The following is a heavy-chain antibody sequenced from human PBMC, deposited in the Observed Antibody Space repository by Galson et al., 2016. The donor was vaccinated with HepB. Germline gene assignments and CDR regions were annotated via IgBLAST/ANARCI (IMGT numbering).Heavy chain of an antibody. Sequence: SLRLSCAASGFTFSNYAMSWVRQAPGKGLEWVSGISGTGGTTYYADSVKGRFTISRDNSKNTLYLRMNGPRAEGTAVYYCAKGDDFWSGYYGGLWGQGTLVTVSS. D-gene: IGHD3-3*01. CDR1: GFTFSNYA. CDR2: ISGTGGTT. J-gene: IGHJ4*02. V-gene: IGHV3-23*01. CDR3: AKGDDFWSGYYGGL.